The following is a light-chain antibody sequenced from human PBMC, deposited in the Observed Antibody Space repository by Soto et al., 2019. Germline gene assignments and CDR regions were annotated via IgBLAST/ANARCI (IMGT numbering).Light chain of an antibody. V-gene: IGLV1-51*01. J-gene: IGLJ2*01. Sequence: QSALTQSSSVSAAAGQKVTISCSGSYSNIGSNFVSWYQHFPGSAPKLVIYDNTQRPSGIPDRFSGSKSGSSATLGITRLQTGDEADYYCGTWDSSLNVVVFGGGTKVTVL. CDR1: YSNIGSNF. CDR3: GTWDSSLNVVV. CDR2: DNT.